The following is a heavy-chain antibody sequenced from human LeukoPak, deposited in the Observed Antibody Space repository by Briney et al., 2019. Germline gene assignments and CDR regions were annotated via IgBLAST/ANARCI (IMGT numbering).Heavy chain of an antibody. CDR2: IYHSGSA. D-gene: IGHD3-22*01. CDR3: ARDPYYYDSSGYYPFDY. V-gene: IGHV4-4*02. Sequence: SETLSLTCAVSGGSLSSNNWWSWVRQPPGKGLEWIGEIYHSGSANYNPSLKSRVTISVDKSKNQFSLKLSSVTAADTAVYYCARDPYYYDSSGYYPFDYWGQGTLVTVSS. J-gene: IGHJ4*02. CDR1: GGSLSSNNW.